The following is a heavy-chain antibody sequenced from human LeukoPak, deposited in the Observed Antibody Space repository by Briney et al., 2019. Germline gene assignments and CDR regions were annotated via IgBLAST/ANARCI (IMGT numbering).Heavy chain of an antibody. Sequence: GGSLRLSCAASAFTFSSYSMNWVRQAPGKGLEWVSSISSSGSYIYYADSAKGRFTISRDNAKNSLYLQMNSLRAEDTAVYYCARDVATISNWFDPWGQGTLVTVSS. CDR3: ARDVATISNWFDP. CDR2: ISSSGSYI. D-gene: IGHD5-24*01. J-gene: IGHJ5*02. V-gene: IGHV3-21*01. CDR1: AFTFSSYS.